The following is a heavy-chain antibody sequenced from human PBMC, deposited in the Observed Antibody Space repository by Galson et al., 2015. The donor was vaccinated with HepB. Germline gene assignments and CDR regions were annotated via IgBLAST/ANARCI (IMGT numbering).Heavy chain of an antibody. Sequence: SVKVSCKASGYTFTSYHLNWVRQAPGQGLEWMGIINPSGGATSYAQKFQGRVTMTRDTSTSTVYMELSSLRSEDTAVYFCARVRSDTSTDYWGQGALVTVSS. CDR2: INPSGGAT. CDR3: ARVRSDTSTDY. D-gene: IGHD5/OR15-5a*01. V-gene: IGHV1-46*01. J-gene: IGHJ4*02. CDR1: GYTFTSYH.